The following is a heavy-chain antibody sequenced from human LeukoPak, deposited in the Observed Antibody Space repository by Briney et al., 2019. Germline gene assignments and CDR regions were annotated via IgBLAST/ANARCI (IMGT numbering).Heavy chain of an antibody. D-gene: IGHD4/OR15-4a*01. Sequence: PSETLSLTCTVSGGSISSTNSYWGWIRQPPEKGLEWIGSIDSSGTSHYSPVLKSRVTISLDTSKSHFSLRLTSVTAADTAVYYCARLIDYGGFYFYYYMDVWGKGTSVTVSS. CDR1: GGSISSTNSY. J-gene: IGHJ6*03. V-gene: IGHV4-39*02. CDR2: IDSSGTS. CDR3: ARLIDYGGFYFYYYMDV.